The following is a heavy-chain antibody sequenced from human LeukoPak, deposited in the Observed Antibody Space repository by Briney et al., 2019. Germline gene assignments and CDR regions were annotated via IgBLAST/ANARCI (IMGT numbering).Heavy chain of an antibody. Sequence: SGPTLVNPTQTLTLTCTFSGFSLSTSGMCVSWIRQPPGKALEWLARIDWDDDKYYSTSLKSRLTISKDTSKNQVVLTMTNMDPVDTATYYCARSEYSSSSLDYWGQGTLVTVSS. J-gene: IGHJ4*02. V-gene: IGHV2-70*11. CDR3: ARSEYSSSSLDY. CDR2: IDWDDDK. D-gene: IGHD6-6*01. CDR1: GFSLSTSGMC.